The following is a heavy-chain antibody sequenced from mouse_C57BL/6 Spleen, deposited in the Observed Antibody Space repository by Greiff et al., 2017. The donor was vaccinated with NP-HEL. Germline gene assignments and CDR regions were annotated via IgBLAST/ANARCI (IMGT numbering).Heavy chain of an antibody. D-gene: IGHD2-4*01. CDR3: ARTADYDDY. J-gene: IGHJ2*01. Sequence: EVQLQQSGPELVKPGASVKISCKASGYTFTDYYMNWVKQSHGKSLEWIGDINPNNGGTSYKQKFKGKATLTVDKSSSTAYMELRSLTSEDSAVYYCARTADYDDYWGQGTTLTVSS. V-gene: IGHV1-26*01. CDR1: GYTFTDYY. CDR2: INPNNGGT.